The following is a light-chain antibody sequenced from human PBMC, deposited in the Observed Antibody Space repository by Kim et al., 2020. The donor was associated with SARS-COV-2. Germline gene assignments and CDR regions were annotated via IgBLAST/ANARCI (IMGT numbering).Light chain of an antibody. V-gene: IGLV2-14*01. Sequence: QSALTQPASVSGSPGQSITISCTGTSSDVGGYNYVSWYQQHPGKAPKLMIYDVSKRPSGVSNRFSGSKSGNTASLTISGLRAEDEADYYCSSYTSSSTLWVFGGGTQLTVL. J-gene: IGLJ3*02. CDR2: DVS. CDR3: SSYTSSSTLWV. CDR1: SSDVGGYNY.